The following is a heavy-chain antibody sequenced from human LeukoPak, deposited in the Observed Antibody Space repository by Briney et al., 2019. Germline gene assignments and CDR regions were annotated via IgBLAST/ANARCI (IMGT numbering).Heavy chain of an antibody. CDR1: GFTFSSYG. CDR2: ISSSSSYI. D-gene: IGHD2-2*01. J-gene: IGHJ4*02. V-gene: IGHV3-21*01. CDR3: ASGDVVVPAASFDY. Sequence: GGSLRLSCAASGFTFSSYGMHWVRQAPGKGLEWVSSISSSSSYIYYADSVKGRFTISRDNAKNSLYLQMNSLRAEDTAVYYCASGDVVVPAASFDYWGQGTLVTVSS.